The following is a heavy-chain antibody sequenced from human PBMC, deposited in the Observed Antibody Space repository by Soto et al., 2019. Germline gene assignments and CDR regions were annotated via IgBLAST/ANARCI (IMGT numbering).Heavy chain of an antibody. CDR3: ASGYYVSYYYYYGMDV. J-gene: IGHJ6*02. V-gene: IGHV4-61*01. Sequence: SETLSLTCTVSGGSVSSGSYYWSWIRQPPGKGLEWIGYIYYSGSTNYNPSLKSRVTISVDTSKNQFSLKLSSVTAADTAVYYCASGYYVSYYYYYGMDVWGQGTTVTV. D-gene: IGHD3-22*01. CDR2: IYYSGST. CDR1: GGSVSSGSYY.